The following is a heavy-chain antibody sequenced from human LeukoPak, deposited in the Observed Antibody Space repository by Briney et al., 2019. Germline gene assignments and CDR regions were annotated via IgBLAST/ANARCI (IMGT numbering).Heavy chain of an antibody. CDR1: GYSISSGYY. CDR2: IRYSGSS. V-gene: IGHV4-61*01. D-gene: IGHD3-10*01. Sequence: SETLSLTCAVSGYSISSGYYWSWIRQPPGKGLEWIGYIRYSGSSNYNPSLKSRLTISVDTSKNQFSLKLSSVTAADTAVYFCARYGLHYYFDLWGRGTLATVSS. CDR3: ARYGLHYYFDL. J-gene: IGHJ2*01.